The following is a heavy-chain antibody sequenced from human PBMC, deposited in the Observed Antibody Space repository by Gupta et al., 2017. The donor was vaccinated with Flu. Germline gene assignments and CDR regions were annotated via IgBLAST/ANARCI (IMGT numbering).Heavy chain of an antibody. D-gene: IGHD1-20*01. CDR3: AHSPYHWNSRHFDQ. CDR2: IDLNDDK. Sequence: QITLKESGHTLVKPTQTLTLSCTLSGFPLDTRGVNVGWIRQPPGKALGWLGVIDLNDDKRYSPSRKSRMTINKDTSKNQMFLTMTNMDPVDTATYYCAHSPYHWNSRHFDQWGQGTLVTVSS. CDR1: GFPLDTRGVN. J-gene: IGHJ4*02. V-gene: IGHV2-5*01.